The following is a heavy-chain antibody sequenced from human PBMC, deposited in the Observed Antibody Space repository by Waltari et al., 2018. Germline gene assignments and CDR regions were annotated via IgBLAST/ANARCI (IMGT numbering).Heavy chain of an antibody. D-gene: IGHD3-22*01. CDR1: GFSLSTSGVG. Sequence: QITLKESGPTLVKPTQTLTLTCTFSGFSLSTSGVGVGWIRQPPGKALEWLALIYWNDDKRYSSSLKSRLTITKDTSKNQVVLTMTNMDPVDTATYYCAHRRGITMIVGPRDWFDPWGQGTLVTVSS. V-gene: IGHV2-5*01. CDR3: AHRRGITMIVGPRDWFDP. J-gene: IGHJ5*02. CDR2: IYWNDDK.